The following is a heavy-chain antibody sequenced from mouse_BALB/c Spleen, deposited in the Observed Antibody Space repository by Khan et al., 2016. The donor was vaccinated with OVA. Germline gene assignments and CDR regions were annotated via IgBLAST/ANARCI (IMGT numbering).Heavy chain of an antibody. CDR2: ISSGGDYT. CDR3: ADHLTGSCAY. Sequence: EVELVESGGDLVKPGGSLKLSCAASGFTFSSYSMSWVRQTPDKRLEWVASISSGGDYTYYPDSVQGRFTISRDNAKNTLYLQMSDLKSEDTAMYYCADHLTGSCAYWGQGTLGTVSA. CDR1: GFTFSSYS. D-gene: IGHD4-1*01. J-gene: IGHJ3*01. V-gene: IGHV5-6*01.